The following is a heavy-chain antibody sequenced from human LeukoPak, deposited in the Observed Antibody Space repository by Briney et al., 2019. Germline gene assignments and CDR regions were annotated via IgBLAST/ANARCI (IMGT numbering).Heavy chain of an antibody. V-gene: IGHV1-18*01. CDR1: GYTFTSYG. CDR3: ARGPKDTVVVRDYYYYGMDV. J-gene: IGHJ6*02. Sequence: ASVKVSCKASGYTFTSYGISWVRQAPGQGLEWMGWISAYNGNTNYAQKLQGRVTMTTDTSTSTAYMELRSLRSDDTAVYYCARGPKDTVVVRDYYYYGMDVWGQGTTVTVSS. D-gene: IGHD2-2*01. CDR2: ISAYNGNT.